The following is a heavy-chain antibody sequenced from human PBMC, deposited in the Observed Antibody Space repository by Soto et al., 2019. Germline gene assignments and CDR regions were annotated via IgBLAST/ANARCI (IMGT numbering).Heavy chain of an antibody. CDR2: LSYAGDT. V-gene: IGHV3-13*01. Sequence: EGALRLSCAASGFTVSIKYMSWVRQAPRKGLEWVAALSYAGDTYYPGSVKGRFTVSRESAKNSLYLQMNSLTAGDRAVYYCAKGPHSASGDYCMDVWGKGTTVTVSS. D-gene: IGHD3-10*01. CDR3: AKGPHSASGDYCMDV. CDR1: GFTVSIKY. J-gene: IGHJ6*03.